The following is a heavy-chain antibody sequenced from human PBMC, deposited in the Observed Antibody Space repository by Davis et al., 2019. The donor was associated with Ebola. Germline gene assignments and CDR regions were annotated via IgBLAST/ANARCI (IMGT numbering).Heavy chain of an antibody. CDR1: GGTFRSYA. CDR2: IIPIFGTA. D-gene: IGHD6-13*01. CDR3: ARGPGQCVDSSSWYEACGAFDI. J-gene: IGHJ3*02. Sequence: SVKVSCKASGGTFRSYAISWVRQAPGQGLEWMGGIIPIFGTANYAQKLQGRVTMTTDTSTSTAYMELRSLRSADTAVYYCARGPGQCVDSSSWYEACGAFDIWGQGTMVTVSS. V-gene: IGHV1-69*05.